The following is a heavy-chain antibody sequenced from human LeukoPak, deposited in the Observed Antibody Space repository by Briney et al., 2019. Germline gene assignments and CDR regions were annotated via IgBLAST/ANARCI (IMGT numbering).Heavy chain of an antibody. CDR3: AKDIGGSYSGLDY. CDR2: VWYRGNDK. CDR1: GFTFSNFA. V-gene: IGHV3-30*02. Sequence: GGSLRLSCAASGFTFSNFAMHWVRQAPGQGLEWVAVVWYRGNDKYYSDSVKGRFTISRDNSKEILYLQMNSLRPEDTAVFYCAKDIGGSYSGLDYWGQGTLVTVSS. D-gene: IGHD3-10*01. J-gene: IGHJ4*02.